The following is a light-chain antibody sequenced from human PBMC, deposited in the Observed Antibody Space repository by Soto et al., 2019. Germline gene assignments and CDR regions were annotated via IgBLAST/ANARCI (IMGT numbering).Light chain of an antibody. J-gene: IGKJ1*01. CDR3: QQGYSISWT. CDR1: QSISSY. V-gene: IGKV1-39*01. Sequence: DIQMTQSPSSLSASVGGRVTITCRSSQSISSYLNWYQQRPGKAPKVLIYGASTLQSGVPSRFSGSGSGTEFTLTISSLQPEAFATYYCQQGYSISWTFGQGTKVDIK. CDR2: GAS.